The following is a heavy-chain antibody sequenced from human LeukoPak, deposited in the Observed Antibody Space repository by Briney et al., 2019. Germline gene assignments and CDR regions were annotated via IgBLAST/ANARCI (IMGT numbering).Heavy chain of an antibody. D-gene: IGHD3-16*01. J-gene: IGHJ3*01. CDR3: VRVGGAFDL. V-gene: IGHV3-48*01. CDR1: GFSFTDYS. Sequence: GGSLRLSCAASGFSFTDYSMNWVRQAPGKGGEWVSYISSSRCTIYYADSVKGRFTISRDNAKKSLYMQMNSLRAEDTAVYYCVRVGGAFDLWGQGTRVSVSS. CDR2: ISSSRCTI.